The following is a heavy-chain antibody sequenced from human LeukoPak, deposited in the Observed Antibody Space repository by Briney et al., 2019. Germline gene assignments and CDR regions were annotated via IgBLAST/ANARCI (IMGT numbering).Heavy chain of an antibody. Sequence: PGASLRLSCAASGFTFSSYAMSWVRQAPGKGLEWVSAISGSGGSTYYADSVKGRFTISRDNSKNTLYLQMNSLRAEDTAVYYCARDQRYGDYWSGFDYWGQGTLVTVSS. V-gene: IGHV3-23*01. CDR1: GFTFSSYA. CDR2: ISGSGGST. J-gene: IGHJ4*02. CDR3: ARDQRYGDYWSGFDY. D-gene: IGHD4-17*01.